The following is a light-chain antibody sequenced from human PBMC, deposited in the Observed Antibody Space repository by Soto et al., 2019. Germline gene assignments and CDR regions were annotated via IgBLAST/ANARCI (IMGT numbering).Light chain of an antibody. CDR2: EVN. V-gene: IGLV2-14*01. CDR3: GSYSNTKSRV. J-gene: IGLJ3*02. Sequence: QSALTQPASVSGSPGQSITISCTGTSSDVGGYDYVSWYQQYPGKGPKLIIYEVNNRPLGVSSRFSGSKSGNTASLTISGLQADDEADYFCGSYSNTKSRVFGGGTK. CDR1: SSDVGGYDY.